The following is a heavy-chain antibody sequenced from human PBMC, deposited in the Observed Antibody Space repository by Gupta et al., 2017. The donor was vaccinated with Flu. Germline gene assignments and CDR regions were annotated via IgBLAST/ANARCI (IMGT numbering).Heavy chain of an antibody. CDR3: ASQRYYYDSSGVEDYFGY. J-gene: IGHJ4*02. CDR2: IKQDGSEK. D-gene: IGHD3-22*01. V-gene: IGHV3-7*01. Sequence: KGLEWVANIKQDGSEKYYVDSVKGRFTISRDNAKNSLYLQMNSLRTEDTAVYYCASQRYYYDSSGVEDYFGYWGQGTLVTVSS.